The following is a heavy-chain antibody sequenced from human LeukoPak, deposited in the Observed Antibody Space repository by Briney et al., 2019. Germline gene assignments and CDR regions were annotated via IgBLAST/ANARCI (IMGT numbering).Heavy chain of an antibody. V-gene: IGHV1-24*01. CDR1: GYTLTELS. CDR2: FDPEDGET. D-gene: IGHD1-26*01. CDR3: ATLCVGELRTYVYXAFDX. Sequence: ASVKVSCKVSGYTLTELSMHWVRRAPGKGLEWMGGFDPEDGETIYAQKFQGRVAMTEDTSTDTAYMELSSLRSEDTAVYYCATLCVGELRTYVYXAFDXXGQGTXVTV. J-gene: IGHJ3*02.